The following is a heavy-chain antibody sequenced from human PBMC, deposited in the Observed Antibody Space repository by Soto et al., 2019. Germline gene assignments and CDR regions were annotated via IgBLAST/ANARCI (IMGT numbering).Heavy chain of an antibody. D-gene: IGHD6-19*01. CDR1: GYTFTGYY. CDR2: INPNSGGT. Sequence: QVQLVQSGAEVKKPGASVKVSCKASGYTFTGYYMHWVRQAPGQGLEWMGWINPNSGGTNYAQKFQGRVTMTRDTSISTAYMELSRLRSDDTAVYYCARSYYSAVDGTPLDYWGQGTLVTVSS. V-gene: IGHV1-2*02. CDR3: ARSYYSAVDGTPLDY. J-gene: IGHJ4*02.